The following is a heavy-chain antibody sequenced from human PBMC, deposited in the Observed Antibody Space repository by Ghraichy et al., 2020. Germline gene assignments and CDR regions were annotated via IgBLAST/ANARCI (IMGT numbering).Heavy chain of an antibody. CDR2: IYYSGST. CDR3: AREARGWYVDY. CDR1: GGSISSYY. Sequence: SETLSLTCTVSGGSISSYYWSWIRQPPGKGLEWIGYIYYSGSTNYNPSLKSRVTISVDTSKNQFSLKLSSVTAADTAVYYCAREARGWYVDYWGQGTLVTVSS. J-gene: IGHJ4*02. V-gene: IGHV4-59*01. D-gene: IGHD6-19*01.